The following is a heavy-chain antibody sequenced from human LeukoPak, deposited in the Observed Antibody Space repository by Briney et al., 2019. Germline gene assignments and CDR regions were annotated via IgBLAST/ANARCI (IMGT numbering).Heavy chain of an antibody. CDR1: GFTFSSYW. D-gene: IGHD3-3*01. Sequence: GGSLRLSCAASGFTFSSYWMHWVRQAPGKGLVWVSRINIDGSGSAYADSVKGRFTISRDNAKNSLYLQMSSLRAEDTAIYYCARDERLLSFLKWGQGTLVTVSS. CDR2: INIDGSGS. V-gene: IGHV3-74*01. CDR3: ARDERLLSFLK. J-gene: IGHJ4*02.